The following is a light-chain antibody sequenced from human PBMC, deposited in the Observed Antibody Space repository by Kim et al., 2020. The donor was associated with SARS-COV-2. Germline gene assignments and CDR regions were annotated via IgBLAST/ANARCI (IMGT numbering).Light chain of an antibody. CDR2: EVS. V-gene: IGLV2-18*02. J-gene: IGLJ1*01. Sequence: QSALTQPPSVSGSPGQSVTISCTGTSSDVGDYNRVSWYQQSPGTAPKLIIYEVSHRPSGVPDRFSGSKSGNTASLTISGLQAEDEAEYYCNSWTSSNTFVFGTGTKVTVL. CDR1: SSDVGDYNR. CDR3: NSWTSSNTFV.